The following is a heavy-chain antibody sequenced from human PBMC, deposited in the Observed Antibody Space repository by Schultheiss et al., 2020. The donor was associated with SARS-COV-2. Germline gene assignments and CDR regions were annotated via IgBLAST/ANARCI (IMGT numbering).Heavy chain of an antibody. CDR1: GYIFTYHY. J-gene: IGHJ4*02. D-gene: IGHD3-22*01. CDR2: INPDSGAT. V-gene: IGHV1-2*06. CDR3: ARDRDYYE. Sequence: ASVKVSCKTSGYIFTYHYIHWVRQAPGQGLEWMGRINPDSGATSSAQKFQARVTMTRETSITTAYMELSGLRSDDTAVYYCARDRDYYEWGQGTLVTVSS.